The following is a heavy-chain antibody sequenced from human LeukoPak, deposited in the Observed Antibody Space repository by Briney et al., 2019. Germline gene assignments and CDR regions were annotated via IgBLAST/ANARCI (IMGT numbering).Heavy chain of an antibody. CDR3: RTYGHIGYYYMDV. J-gene: IGHJ6*03. CDR1: GASISSSSYY. D-gene: IGHD2-21*01. CDR2: IYYSGST. V-gene: IGHV4-39*07. Sequence: SETLSLTCIVSGASISSSSYYWGWIRQPPGKGLEWIGSIYYSGSTYYNPSLKSRVTISVDTSKNQFSLKLSSVTAADTAVYYCRTYGHIGYYYMDVWGKGTTVTVSS.